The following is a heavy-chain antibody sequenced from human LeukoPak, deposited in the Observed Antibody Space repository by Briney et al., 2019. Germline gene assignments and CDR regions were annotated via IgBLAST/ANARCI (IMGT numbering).Heavy chain of an antibody. Sequence: ASVKVSCKASGYTFTSYGISWVRQAPGQGLEWMGWISAYNGNTNYAQKLQGRVTITRNTSISTAYMEVSSLRYEDTAVYYCARRAVDNSYYYYMDGWGKGTTVTVSS. CDR2: ISAYNGNT. CDR1: GYTFTSYG. D-gene: IGHD6-19*01. V-gene: IGHV1-18*01. CDR3: ARRAVDNSYYYYMDG. J-gene: IGHJ6*03.